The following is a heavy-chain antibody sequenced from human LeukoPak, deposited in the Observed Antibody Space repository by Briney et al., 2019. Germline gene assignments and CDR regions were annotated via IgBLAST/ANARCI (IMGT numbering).Heavy chain of an antibody. CDR2: VDPEDGET. V-gene: IGHV1-69-2*01. CDR1: GYTFTDYY. CDR3: ATLIAAAGSRLTPDY. D-gene: IGHD6-13*01. Sequence: AASVKISCKVSGYTFTDYYMHWVQQAPGKGLEWMGRVDPEDGETIYAEKFQGRVTITADTSTDTAYMELSSLRSEDTAVYYCATLIAAAGSRLTPDYWGQGTLVTVSS. J-gene: IGHJ4*02.